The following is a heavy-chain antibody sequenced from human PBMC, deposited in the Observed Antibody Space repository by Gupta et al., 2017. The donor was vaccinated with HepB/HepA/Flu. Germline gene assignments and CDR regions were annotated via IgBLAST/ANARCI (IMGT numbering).Heavy chain of an antibody. CDR2: ISSSGTTK. D-gene: IGHD4-23*01. V-gene: IGHV3-48*03. J-gene: IGHJ4*02. CDR3: AREDEYGDNSNRFDY. Sequence: GGSLRLSCAASGFTFSNYEMNWVRQAPGKGLEWVSYISSSGTTKYYADSVKGRFTISRDNAKNSLYLQMNSLRAEDTAVYYCAREDEYGDNSNRFDYWGQGSLVTVSS. CDR1: GFTFSNYE.